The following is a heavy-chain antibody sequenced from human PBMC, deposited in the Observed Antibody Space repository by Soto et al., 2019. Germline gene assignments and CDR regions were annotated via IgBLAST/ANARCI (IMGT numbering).Heavy chain of an antibody. V-gene: IGHV1-69*02. Sequence: SVKVSCKASGGTFSSYTISWVRQAPGQGLEWMGRIIPILGIANYAQKFQGRVTITADKSTSTAYMELSSLRSEDTAVYYCARGIAARPGRFDYWGQGTLVTVSS. CDR1: GGTFSSYT. CDR3: ARGIAARPGRFDY. CDR2: IIPILGIA. J-gene: IGHJ4*02. D-gene: IGHD6-6*01.